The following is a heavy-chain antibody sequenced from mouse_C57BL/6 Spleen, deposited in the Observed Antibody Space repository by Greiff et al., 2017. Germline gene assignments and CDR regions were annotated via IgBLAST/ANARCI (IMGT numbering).Heavy chain of an antibody. V-gene: IGHV5-17*01. CDR2: ISSGSSTI. CDR3: ARGTGREYFDY. Sequence: EVKLVESGGGLVKPGGSLKLSCAASGFTFSDYGMHWVRQAPEKGLEWVAYISSGSSTIYYADTVKGRFTISRDNAKNTPFLQMTSLRYEDTAMYYCARGTGREYFDYWGQGTTLTVSS. D-gene: IGHD4-1*01. CDR1: GFTFSDYG. J-gene: IGHJ2*01.